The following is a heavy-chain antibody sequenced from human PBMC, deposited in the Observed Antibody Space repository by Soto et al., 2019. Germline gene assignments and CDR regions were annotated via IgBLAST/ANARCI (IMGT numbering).Heavy chain of an antibody. CDR2: IIPIFGTA. Sequence: SVKVSCKASGGTFSSYAISWVRQAPGQGLEWMGGIIPIFGTANYAQKFQGRVTITADESTSTAYMELSSLRSEDTAVYYCARTLNMWSYYYGMDVWGQGTTVTVSS. V-gene: IGHV1-69*13. J-gene: IGHJ6*02. CDR3: ARTLNMWSYYYGMDV. D-gene: IGHD2-21*01. CDR1: GGTFSSYA.